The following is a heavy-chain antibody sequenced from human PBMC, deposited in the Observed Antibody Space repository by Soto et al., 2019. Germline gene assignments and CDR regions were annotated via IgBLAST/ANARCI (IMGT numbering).Heavy chain of an antibody. CDR3: AKVLPATGIEGGGDAFDI. Sequence: GGSLRLSCAAAVLTFRRFGMHWMRQAPGKGLEWVALISYDGTNKYYADSVRGRFTISRDNSKNTLYLEMNTLRVEDTAVYYCAKVLPATGIEGGGDAFDIWGQGTMVTVSS. CDR2: ISYDGTNK. J-gene: IGHJ3*02. CDR1: VLTFRRFG. V-gene: IGHV3-30*02. D-gene: IGHD1-26*01.